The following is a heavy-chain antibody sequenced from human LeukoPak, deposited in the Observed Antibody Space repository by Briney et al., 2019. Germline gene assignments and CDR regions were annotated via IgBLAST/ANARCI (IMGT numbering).Heavy chain of an antibody. D-gene: IGHD1-26*01. V-gene: IGHV3-48*01. CDR3: AGDRLTSGSYFFDY. Sequence: GGSLRLSCAASAFTSSDYSMNWVRQAAGKGLEWISYISGRSSTIYYADSVRGRFTISRDNAKNSMYLQMNSLRAEDTAVYYCAGDRLTSGSYFFDYWGQGTLVTVSS. CDR2: ISGRSSTI. CDR1: AFTSSDYS. J-gene: IGHJ4*02.